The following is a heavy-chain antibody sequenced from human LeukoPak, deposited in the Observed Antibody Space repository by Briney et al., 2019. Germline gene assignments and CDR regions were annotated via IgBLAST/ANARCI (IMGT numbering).Heavy chain of an antibody. J-gene: IGHJ6*03. Sequence: ASVTVSCKASGYTFTSYDINWVRQATGQGLEWMGWMNPNSGNTGYAQKFQGRVTITRNTSISTAYMELSSLRSEDTAVYYCATAATTKYYYYMDVWGKGTTVTVSS. CDR1: GYTFTSYD. CDR2: MNPNSGNT. V-gene: IGHV1-8*03. D-gene: IGHD4-17*01. CDR3: ATAATTKYYYYMDV.